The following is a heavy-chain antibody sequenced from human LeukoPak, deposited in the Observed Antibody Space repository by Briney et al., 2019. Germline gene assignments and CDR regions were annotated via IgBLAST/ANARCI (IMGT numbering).Heavy chain of an antibody. D-gene: IGHD2-2*01. Sequence: PSQTLSLTCSVSGDSIRSGDYYWSWIRQPPGKGLEWIGFIFYSGSTHYNPSLKSRVIMSVDMSKNQFSLKLSSVIAADTAVYYCARIHALVVVPTTMPDWFDPWGQGTLVTVSS. V-gene: IGHV4-30-4*01. J-gene: IGHJ5*02. CDR3: ARIHALVVVPTTMPDWFDP. CDR1: GDSIRSGDYY. CDR2: IFYSGST.